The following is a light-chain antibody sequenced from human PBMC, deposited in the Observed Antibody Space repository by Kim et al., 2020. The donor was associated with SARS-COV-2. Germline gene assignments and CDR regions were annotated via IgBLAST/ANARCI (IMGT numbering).Light chain of an antibody. Sequence: DFVMTQSPDSLAVSLGERATIHCKSSQSVYYGSNDKNYLAWYQQKPGQPPRLLIYWASVRESGVPDRFSGSGSGTDFALTISSLQAEDVAVYYCQHYYSAPYSFGQGTNLEI. CDR1: QSVYYGSNDKNY. J-gene: IGKJ2*03. CDR3: QHYYSAPYS. V-gene: IGKV4-1*01. CDR2: WAS.